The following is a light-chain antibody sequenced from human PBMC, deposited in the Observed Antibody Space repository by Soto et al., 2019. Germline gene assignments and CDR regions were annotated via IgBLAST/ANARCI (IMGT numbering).Light chain of an antibody. CDR1: QGIRSF. V-gene: IGKV1-9*01. CDR2: AAS. Sequence: DIQMTQSPSSLSASVGDRVTITCRASQGIRSFLAWYQQKPGKAPNLLIYAASTLQSGVPSRFSGSGSGTDFTLTISSLQPEDFATYYCQQVNSYLPLTFGGGTKVDIK. CDR3: QQVNSYLPLT. J-gene: IGKJ4*01.